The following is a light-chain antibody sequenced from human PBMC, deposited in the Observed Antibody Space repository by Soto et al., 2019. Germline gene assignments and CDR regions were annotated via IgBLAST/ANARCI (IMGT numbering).Light chain of an antibody. J-gene: IGLJ1*01. CDR3: ISYTGSSTSYX. CDR2: EVS. Sequence: QSALTQPASVSGSPGQSITTSCSGTSSDVGSYDHVAWYQQFPGKTPKLMIYEVSNRPSGVSSRFSGSKSGNTASLTISGLQAEDEADYYCISYTGSSTSYXFGSGNKVTV. CDR1: SSDVGSYDH. V-gene: IGLV2-14*01.